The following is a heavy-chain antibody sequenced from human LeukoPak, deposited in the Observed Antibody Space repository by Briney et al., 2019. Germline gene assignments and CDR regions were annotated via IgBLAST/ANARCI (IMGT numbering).Heavy chain of an antibody. V-gene: IGHV3-48*04. D-gene: IGHD1-7*01. CDR2: IDSSTRTI. CDR1: GFTFSTYS. J-gene: IGHJ4*02. Sequence: QAGGSLRLSCAASGFTFSTYSMNWVRQAPGKGLEWVSFIDSSTRTIFYADSVKGRFTISRDNAKNSLFLQMNSLRAEDTAVYYCARGGRDHWNYGDFDYWGQGTLVTVSS. CDR3: ARGGRDHWNYGDFDY.